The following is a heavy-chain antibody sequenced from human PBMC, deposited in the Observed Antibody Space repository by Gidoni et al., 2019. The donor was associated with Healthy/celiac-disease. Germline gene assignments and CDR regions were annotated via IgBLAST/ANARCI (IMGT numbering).Heavy chain of an antibody. CDR3: ARDLAGAADYYYYGMDV. Sequence: QVQLVESGGGVVQPGRSLRLSCAASGFTFSRYGMHWVRQAPGKGLEWVAVIGYDGSNKYYADSVKGRFTISRDNSKNTLYLQMNSLRAEDTAVYYCARDLAGAADYYYYGMDVWGQGTTVTVSS. CDR2: IGYDGSNK. V-gene: IGHV3-33*01. CDR1: GFTFSRYG. D-gene: IGHD2-15*01. J-gene: IGHJ6*02.